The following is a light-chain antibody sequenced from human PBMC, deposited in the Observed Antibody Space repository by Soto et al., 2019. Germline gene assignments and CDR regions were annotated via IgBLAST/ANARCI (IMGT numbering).Light chain of an antibody. J-gene: IGKJ4*01. Sequence: DIQMTQSPSTLSASVGDTVTITCRASQTINTWLAWYQQKPGKAPNLLICNASNLESGFPSRFSDSGSGTEFTVTITSLQPDEFATYDCPQYNGNFLTFGGGTKVAIK. CDR1: QTINTW. CDR2: NAS. CDR3: PQYNGNFLT. V-gene: IGKV1-5*03.